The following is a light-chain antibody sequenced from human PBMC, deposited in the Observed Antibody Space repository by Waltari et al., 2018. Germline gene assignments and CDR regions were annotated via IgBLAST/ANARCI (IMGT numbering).Light chain of an antibody. CDR3: QAWDSSTVV. J-gene: IGLJ2*01. V-gene: IGLV3-1*01. CDR1: KLGDKY. Sequence: SYDLTQPPSVSVSPGHTASITCSGDKLGDKYSCWYQQKPGQSPVLVIYQDRKRPSGIPERFSGSNSGNTATLSISGTQAMDEADYYCQAWDSSTVVFGGGTKLAV. CDR2: QDR.